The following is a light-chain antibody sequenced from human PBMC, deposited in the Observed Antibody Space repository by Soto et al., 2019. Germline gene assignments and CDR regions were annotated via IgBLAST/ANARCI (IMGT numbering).Light chain of an antibody. Sequence: QSVLTQPASVSGSLGQSITISCTGTSSDIGGYKYVSWYRQHPGKAPKLIIFEVSNRPSGVSDRFSGSNSGNTASLTIPGLQAEDEADYYCTSYSRYRVLVFGGGTKVTVL. CDR1: SSDIGGYKY. CDR3: TSYSRYRVLV. CDR2: EVS. V-gene: IGLV2-14*01. J-gene: IGLJ3*02.